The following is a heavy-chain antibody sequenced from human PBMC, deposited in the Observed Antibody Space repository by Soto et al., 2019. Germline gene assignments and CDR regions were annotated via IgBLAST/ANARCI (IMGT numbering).Heavy chain of an antibody. Sequence: QVQLVQSGAEVKKPGSSVKVSCKASGGTFSSYAISWVRQAPGQGLEWMGGIIPIFGTANYAQKFQGRVTIIADESTSTAYMELSSLRSEDTAVYYCARAGAYCGGDCYPADAFDIWGQGTMVTVSS. CDR2: IIPIFGTA. J-gene: IGHJ3*02. D-gene: IGHD2-21*02. CDR3: ARAGAYCGGDCYPADAFDI. CDR1: GGTFSSYA. V-gene: IGHV1-69*01.